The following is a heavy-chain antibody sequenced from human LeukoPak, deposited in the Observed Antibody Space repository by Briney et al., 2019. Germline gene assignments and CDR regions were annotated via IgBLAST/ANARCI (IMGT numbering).Heavy chain of an antibody. V-gene: IGHV3-11*04. Sequence: GGSLRLSCAASGFTFSSYWMSWIRQAPGKGLEWVSYISSSGSTIYYADSVKGRFTISRDNAKNSLYLQMNSLRAEDTAVYYCARDRGYSSSWFDYWGQGTLVTVSS. CDR2: ISSSGSTI. CDR3: ARDRGYSSSWFDY. CDR1: GFTFSSYW. D-gene: IGHD6-13*01. J-gene: IGHJ4*02.